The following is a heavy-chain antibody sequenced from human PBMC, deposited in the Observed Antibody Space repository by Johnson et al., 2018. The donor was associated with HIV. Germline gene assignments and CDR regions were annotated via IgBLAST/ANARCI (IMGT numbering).Heavy chain of an antibody. J-gene: IGHJ3*02. Sequence: QVQLVESGGGVVQPGRSLRLACAASGFTFSSYAMHWVRQAPGKGREWVAVISYDGSNKYYADSVKGRFTISRDNSKNTLYLQMNSLRAEDTAVYYCASREVEAKSEHAFDIWGQGTMVTVSS. V-gene: IGHV3-30*04. CDR3: ASREVEAKSEHAFDI. CDR2: ISYDGSNK. CDR1: GFTFSSYA. D-gene: IGHD1-26*01.